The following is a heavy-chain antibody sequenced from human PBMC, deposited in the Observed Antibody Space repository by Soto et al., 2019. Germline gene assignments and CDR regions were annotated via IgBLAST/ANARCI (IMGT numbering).Heavy chain of an antibody. Sequence: QVQLVESGGGVVQPGRSLRLSCAASGFTFSSYGMNWVRQAPGKGLEWVAVISYDENNKYYADSVKGRFTISRDNSKNTLYLQMNSLRVEDTAVYYCAKVLTGDLDYWGQGTLVTVSS. D-gene: IGHD7-27*01. CDR1: GFTFSSYG. V-gene: IGHV3-30*18. J-gene: IGHJ4*02. CDR3: AKVLTGDLDY. CDR2: ISYDENNK.